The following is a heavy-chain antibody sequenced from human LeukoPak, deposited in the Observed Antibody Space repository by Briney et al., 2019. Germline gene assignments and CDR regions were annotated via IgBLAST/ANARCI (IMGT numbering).Heavy chain of an antibody. J-gene: IGHJ4*02. Sequence: GGSLRRSCAASGFTFSSYAMSWVRQAPGKGLEWVSAISGSGGSTYYADSVKGRFTISRDNSKNTLYLQMNSLRAEDTAVYYCAKDLVYDYGDYGGRGFFDYWGQGTLVTVSS. V-gene: IGHV3-23*01. CDR1: GFTFSSYA. CDR2: ISGSGGST. D-gene: IGHD4-17*01. CDR3: AKDLVYDYGDYGGRGFFDY.